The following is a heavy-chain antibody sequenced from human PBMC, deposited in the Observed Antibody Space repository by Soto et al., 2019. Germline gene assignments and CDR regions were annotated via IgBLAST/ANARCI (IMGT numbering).Heavy chain of an antibody. V-gene: IGHV1-18*01. CDR1: GYTFINYG. J-gene: IGHJ4*02. D-gene: IGHD3-3*01. CDR2: ISGDNGNT. Sequence: QVQLVQSGAEVKKPGASVKVSCKASGYTFINYGISWVRQAPGQGLEWMGWISGDNGNTNYAQKLQGRVTMTTDTSTSTVYMELRSLRSDATAVYYCARDDFWSGYYTGTGDFWGQGTLVTVSS. CDR3: ARDDFWSGYYTGTGDF.